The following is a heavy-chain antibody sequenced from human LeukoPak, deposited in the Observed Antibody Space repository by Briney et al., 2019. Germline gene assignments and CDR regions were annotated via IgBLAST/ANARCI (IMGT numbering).Heavy chain of an antibody. Sequence: WGGSISSXXXXGRWVXQPRXXXLXGIGYKYHSGSTYYNPALRSRITISVDGSKNQFSLKLSSVTAADTAVYYCARFEQLALGGDAFDIWGQGTMVTVSS. V-gene: IGHV4-30-2*01. CDR3: ARFEQLALGGDAFDI. CDR1: GGSISSXXXX. CDR2: KYHSGST. D-gene: IGHD6-13*01. J-gene: IGHJ3*02.